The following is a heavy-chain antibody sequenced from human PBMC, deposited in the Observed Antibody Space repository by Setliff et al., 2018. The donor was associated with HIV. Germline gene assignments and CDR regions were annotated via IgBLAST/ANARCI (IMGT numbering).Heavy chain of an antibody. CDR2: IWYDGSNR. Sequence: GGSLRLSCVASGFTFSSYGMHWVRQAPGKGLEWVAVIWYDGSNRYYADSVKGRFTISRDNSKNTLYLQMNSLRAEDTAVYYCARDPSAEILTGYKSYYYYMDVWGKGTTVTVSS. J-gene: IGHJ6*03. CDR1: GFTFSSYG. D-gene: IGHD3-9*01. V-gene: IGHV3-33*08. CDR3: ARDPSAEILTGYKSYYYYMDV.